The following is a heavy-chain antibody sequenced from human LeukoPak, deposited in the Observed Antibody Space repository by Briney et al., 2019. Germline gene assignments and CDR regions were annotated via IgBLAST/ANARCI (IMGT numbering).Heavy chain of an antibody. J-gene: IGHJ1*01. CDR2: ISSSSSTI. D-gene: IGHD3-9*01. CDR3: ARDILTGSQSRFQH. Sequence: GGSLRLSCAASGFTFSSYSMTWVRQAPGKGLEWVSYISSSSSTIYYADSVKGRFTISGDNAKNSLYLQMNSLRAEDTAVYYCARDILTGSQSRFQHWGQGTLVTVSS. V-gene: IGHV3-48*04. CDR1: GFTFSSYS.